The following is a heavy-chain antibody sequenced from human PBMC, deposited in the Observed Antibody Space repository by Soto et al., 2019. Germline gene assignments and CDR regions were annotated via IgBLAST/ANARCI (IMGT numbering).Heavy chain of an antibody. Sequence: GGSLRLSCAASGFTFSSYGMHWVRQAPGKGLEWVAVISYDGSNKYYADSVKGRFTISRDNSKNTLYLQMNSLRAEDTAVYYCAKDSSGRYFDYWGQGTLVTVSS. CDR2: ISYDGSNK. J-gene: IGHJ4*02. V-gene: IGHV3-30*18. CDR1: GFTFSSYG. D-gene: IGHD6-19*01. CDR3: AKDSSGRYFDY.